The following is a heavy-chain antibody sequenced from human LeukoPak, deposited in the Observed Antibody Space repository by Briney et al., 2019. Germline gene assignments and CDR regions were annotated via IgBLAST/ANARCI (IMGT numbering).Heavy chain of an antibody. J-gene: IGHJ3*02. CDR1: GYTFNTYY. CDR3: AREQGITMIVVVNGVAFDI. D-gene: IGHD3-22*01. Sequence: GASVKVSCKASGYTFNTYYMHWVRQAPGQGLEWMGIINPSGDYTAYAQKFQGRVTMTRDLSTSTFYMELSSLTSEDTAVYYCAREQGITMIVVVNGVAFDIWGQGTMVTVSS. CDR2: INPSGDYT. V-gene: IGHV1-46*02.